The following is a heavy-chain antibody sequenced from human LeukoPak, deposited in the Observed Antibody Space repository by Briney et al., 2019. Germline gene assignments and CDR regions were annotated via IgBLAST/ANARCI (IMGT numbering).Heavy chain of an antibody. Sequence: ASVSVSCKSSGYTFDSSGISWVRQAPGQRLEWMGWISPKNGNTHYAQKVQGRGTMTTDTSTSTAYMELRSLTSDDTAVYYCTRVRESRNWWGAFDIWGQGTMVAVSS. J-gene: IGHJ3*02. V-gene: IGHV1-18*01. CDR2: ISPKNGNT. CDR3: TRVRESRNWWGAFDI. D-gene: IGHD2-8*02. CDR1: GYTFDSSG.